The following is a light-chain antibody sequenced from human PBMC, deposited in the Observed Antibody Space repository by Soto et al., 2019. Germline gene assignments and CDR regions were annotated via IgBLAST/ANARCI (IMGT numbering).Light chain of an antibody. CDR1: SSDVGYYNY. CDR2: NDS. Sequence: QSALTQPRSVSGSPGQSVTISCTGTSSDVGYYNYVSWYQQHPGKAPTLMIYNDSKRPPGVPHRFSGSKSGNTASLTISGLQAEDEAAYYCCSYAGSYTEVFGTGTKLTVL. CDR3: CSYAGSYTEV. V-gene: IGLV2-11*01. J-gene: IGLJ1*01.